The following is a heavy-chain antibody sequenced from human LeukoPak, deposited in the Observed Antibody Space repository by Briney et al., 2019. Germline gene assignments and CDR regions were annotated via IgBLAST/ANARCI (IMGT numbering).Heavy chain of an antibody. Sequence: GGSLRLSCTASGFTFSTYSMNWVRQAPGKGLEWVSYISSSSTIYYADSVKGRFSISRDNAKKSLYLQMNGLRVEDTAVYYCTSKAPLYDFWSSYYFYWGQGTLVTVSS. V-gene: IGHV3-48*01. J-gene: IGHJ4*02. CDR3: TSKAPLYDFWSSYYFY. CDR1: GFTFSTYS. D-gene: IGHD3-3*01. CDR2: ISSSSTI.